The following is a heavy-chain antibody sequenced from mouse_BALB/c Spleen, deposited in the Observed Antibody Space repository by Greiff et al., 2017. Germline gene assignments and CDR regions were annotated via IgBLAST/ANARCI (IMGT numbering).Heavy chain of an antibody. CDR2: ISYSGST. V-gene: IGHV3-2*02. D-gene: IGHD2-3*01. J-gene: IGHJ3*01. Sequence: EVQLQQSGPGLVKPSQSLSLTCTVTGYSITSDYAWNWIRQFPGNKLEWMGYISYSGSTSYNPSLKSRISITRDTSKNQFFLQLNSVTTEDTATYYCAREGPYDGPFAYWGQGTLVTVSA. CDR1: GYSITSDYA. CDR3: AREGPYDGPFAY.